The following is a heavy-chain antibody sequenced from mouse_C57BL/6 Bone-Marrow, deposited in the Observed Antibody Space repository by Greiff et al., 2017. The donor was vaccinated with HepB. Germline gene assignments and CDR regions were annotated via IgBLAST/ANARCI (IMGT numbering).Heavy chain of an antibody. D-gene: IGHD1-1*01. V-gene: IGHV3-6*01. CDR1: GYSITSGYY. CDR2: ISYDGSN. CDR3: ASKVVATNFDY. Sequence: EVKLMESGPGLVKPSQSLSLTCSVTGYSITSGYYWNWIRQFPGNKLEWMGYISYDGSNNYNPSLKNRISITRDTSKNQFFLKLNSVTTEDTATYYCASKVVATNFDYWGQGTTLTVSS. J-gene: IGHJ2*01.